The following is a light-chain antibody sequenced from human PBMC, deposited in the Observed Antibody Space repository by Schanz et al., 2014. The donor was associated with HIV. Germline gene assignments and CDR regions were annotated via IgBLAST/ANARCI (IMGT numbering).Light chain of an antibody. Sequence: QSALTQPASVSGSPGQSITISCTGTSSDVGGYNLVSWYQHHPDKAPKLIIYEGTKRPSGVSDRFSGSKSGNTASLTISGLQAEDEADYYCSSYAGTTTFVVFGGGTKVTVL. CDR1: SSDVGGYNL. CDR3: SSYAGTTTFVV. J-gene: IGLJ2*01. CDR2: EGT. V-gene: IGLV2-23*03.